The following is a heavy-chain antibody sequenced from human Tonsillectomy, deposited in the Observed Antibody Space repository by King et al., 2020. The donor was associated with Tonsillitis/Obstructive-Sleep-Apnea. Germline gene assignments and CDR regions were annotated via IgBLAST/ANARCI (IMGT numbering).Heavy chain of an antibody. CDR2: INGGNGIT. CDR3: ARYSGQAFEAFDI. Sequence: QLVQSGAEVRKPGASVKVSCEASGYTFTNYAIHWVRQAPGQGLEWMGWINGGNGITKNSQKFQGRVTITRDTAASTAYMELSSLRSEDTAVFYCARYSGQAFEAFDIWGQGTMVTVSS. D-gene: IGHD1-26*01. J-gene: IGHJ3*02. CDR1: GYTFTNYA. V-gene: IGHV1-3*01.